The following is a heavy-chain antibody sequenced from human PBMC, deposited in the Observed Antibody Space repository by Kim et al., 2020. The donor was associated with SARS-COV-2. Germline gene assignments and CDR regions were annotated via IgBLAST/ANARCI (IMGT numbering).Heavy chain of an antibody. V-gene: IGHV4-30-2*01. J-gene: IGHJ6*02. D-gene: IGHD4-4*01. CDR1: GGSISSGGYS. Sequence: SETLSLTCAVSGGSISSGGYSWSWIRQPPGKGLEWIGYIYHSGSTYYNPSLKSRVTISVDRSKNQFSLKLSSVTAADTAVYYCARALGHDYSPYYYYYGMDVWGQGTTVTVSS. CDR3: ARALGHDYSPYYYYYGMDV. CDR2: IYHSGST.